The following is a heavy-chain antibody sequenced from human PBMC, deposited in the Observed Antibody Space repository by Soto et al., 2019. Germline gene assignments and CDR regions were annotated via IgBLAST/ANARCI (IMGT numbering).Heavy chain of an antibody. CDR2: LSRSGGAT. CDR1: AFSLTSCS. D-gene: IGHD5-12*01. Sequence: GGSLRLSCVTSAFSLTSCSMSWVRQTPGKGLEWVSALSRSGGATYCADSVKGRFTISRDTSTNTLYLQMSNLRAEDTAIYYCAKGEMATIRNSFDPWGQGTLVTVSS. V-gene: IGHV3-23*01. J-gene: IGHJ5*02. CDR3: AKGEMATIRNSFDP.